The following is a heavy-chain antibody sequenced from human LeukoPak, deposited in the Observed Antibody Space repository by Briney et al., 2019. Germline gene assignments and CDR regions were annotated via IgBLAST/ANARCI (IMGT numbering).Heavy chain of an antibody. CDR2: IYYSGST. Sequence: LETLSLTCTVSGGSISSYYWSWIRQPPGKVLEWIGYIYYSGSTNYNPSLKSRVTISVDTSKNQFSLKLSSVTAADTAVYYCARGGNPGYCSGGSCLEFDPWGQGTLVTVSS. CDR1: GGSISSYY. J-gene: IGHJ5*02. V-gene: IGHV4-59*01. D-gene: IGHD2-15*01. CDR3: ARGGNPGYCSGGSCLEFDP.